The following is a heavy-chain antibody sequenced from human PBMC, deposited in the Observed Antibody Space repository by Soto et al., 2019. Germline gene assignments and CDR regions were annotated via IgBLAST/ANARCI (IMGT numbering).Heavy chain of an antibody. CDR3: ASASPVVTDV. J-gene: IGHJ6*02. V-gene: IGHV4-30-4*01. D-gene: IGHD5-18*01. Sequence: QVQLQESGPGLVKPSQTLSLTCTVSGGSISSGNYYWSWIRQPPGKGLEWIGYIFYSGTTYYNPSLXGXVXLXXDTSKHQFSLRLSSVTAADTAVYYCASASPVVTDVWGQGTTVTVSS. CDR1: GGSISSGNYY. CDR2: IFYSGTT.